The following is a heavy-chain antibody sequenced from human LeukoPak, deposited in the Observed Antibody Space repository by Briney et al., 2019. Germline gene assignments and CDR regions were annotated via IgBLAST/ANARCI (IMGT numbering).Heavy chain of an antibody. CDR3: AREWEQYYFDY. Sequence: SETLSLTCTVSDGSISSYYWSWIRQPPGKGLEWIGYIYYSGSTNYNPSLKSRVTISVDTSKNQFSLKLNSVTAADTAVYYCAREWEQYYFDYWGQGTLVTVSS. CDR1: DGSISSYY. D-gene: IGHD1/OR15-1a*01. J-gene: IGHJ4*02. V-gene: IGHV4-59*01. CDR2: IYYSGST.